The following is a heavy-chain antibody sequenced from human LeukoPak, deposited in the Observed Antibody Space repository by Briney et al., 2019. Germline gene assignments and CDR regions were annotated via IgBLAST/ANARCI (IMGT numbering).Heavy chain of an antibody. V-gene: IGHV4-59*01. D-gene: IGHD3-22*01. Sequence: SETLSLTCTVSGGSISSYYWSWIRQPPGKGLEWIGYIYYSGSTNYNPSLKSRVTISVDTSKNQFSLKLSSVTAADTAVYYCARDLGYYDSSGYYRGAEYFQHWGQGTLVTVSS. CDR2: IYYSGST. J-gene: IGHJ1*01. CDR1: GGSISSYY. CDR3: ARDLGYYDSSGYYRGAEYFQH.